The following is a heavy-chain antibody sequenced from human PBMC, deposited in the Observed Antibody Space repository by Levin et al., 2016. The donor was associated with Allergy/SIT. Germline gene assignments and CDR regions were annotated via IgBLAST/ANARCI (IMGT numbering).Heavy chain of an antibody. V-gene: IGHV3-30*18. D-gene: IGHD6-19*01. Sequence: GESLKISCAASGFTFSSYGMHWVRQAPGKGLEWVAVISYDGSNKYYADSVKGRFTISRDDSKNTLYLQMNSLRAEDAAVYYCAKEDKWRSGWYGIDYWGQGTLVTVS. J-gene: IGHJ4*02. CDR2: ISYDGSNK. CDR3: AKEDKWRSGWYGIDY. CDR1: GFTFSSYG.